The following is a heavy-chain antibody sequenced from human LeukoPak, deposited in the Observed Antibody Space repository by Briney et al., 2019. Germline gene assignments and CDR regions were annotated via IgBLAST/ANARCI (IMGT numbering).Heavy chain of an antibody. CDR1: GFTVSGNY. D-gene: IGHD1-26*01. CDR2: IYSGGST. V-gene: IGHV3-66*01. CDR3: ARDLSIVGAGDDY. Sequence: GGSLRLSCAASGFTVSGNYMSWVRQAPGKGLEWVSVIYSGGSTYYADSVKGRFTISRDNSKNTLYLQMNSLRAEDTAVYYCARDLSIVGAGDDYWGQGTLVTVSS. J-gene: IGHJ4*02.